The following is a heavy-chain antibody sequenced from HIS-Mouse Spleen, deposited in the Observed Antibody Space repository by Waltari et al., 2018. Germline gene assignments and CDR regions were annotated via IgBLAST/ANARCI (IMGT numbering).Heavy chain of an antibody. J-gene: IGHJ4*02. CDR2: ISYDGSNK. Sequence: QVQLVESGGGVVQPGRSLRLSCAASGFTFRSYAMHWVRQAPGKGLEWVAVISYDGSNKYYADSVKGRFTISRDNSKNTLYLQMNSLRAEDTAVYYCARGIVGATDYWGQGTLVTVSS. CDR1: GFTFRSYA. V-gene: IGHV3-30-3*01. CDR3: ARGIVGATDY. D-gene: IGHD1-26*01.